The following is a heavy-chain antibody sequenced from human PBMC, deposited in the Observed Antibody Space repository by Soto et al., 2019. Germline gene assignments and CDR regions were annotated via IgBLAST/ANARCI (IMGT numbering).Heavy chain of an antibody. CDR3: ARDQTFFDSSGYYDH. CDR2: ISPYNGNT. J-gene: IGHJ5*02. Sequence: QIQLVQSAAEVKKAGASVKVSCKTSGYTFVSYGISWVRQAPGQGLEWMGWISPYNGNTNFAQRFRGRVTLTTDTSTDSVYMALGSLKSAATAVYYCARDQTFFDSSGYYDHWGQGPLITVSS. CDR1: GYTFVSYG. D-gene: IGHD3-22*01. V-gene: IGHV1-18*04.